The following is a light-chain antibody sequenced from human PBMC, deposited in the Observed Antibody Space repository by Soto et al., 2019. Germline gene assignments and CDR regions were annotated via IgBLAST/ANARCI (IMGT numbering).Light chain of an antibody. CDR2: GAS. CDR3: QQYDSSPRT. CDR1: QSLSSSS. V-gene: IGKV3-20*01. J-gene: IGKJ1*01. Sequence: EIVLPQSPGTLSMSPGASATLSCRASQSLSSSSLAWYKQTPGQAPRLPISGASSRAADIPDRLSGSGSGTDFTLTINRLEPEELAVYDCQQYDSSPRTFGQGTKVDIK.